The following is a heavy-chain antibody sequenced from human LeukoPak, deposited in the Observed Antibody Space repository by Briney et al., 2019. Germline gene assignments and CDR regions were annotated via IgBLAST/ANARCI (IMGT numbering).Heavy chain of an antibody. V-gene: IGHV3-23*01. CDR2: ISGSGGST. CDR1: GFAVSSCA. D-gene: IGHD3-10*01. CDR3: AKVLVRGVIIKGYYFDY. J-gene: IGHJ4*02. Sequence: GSLRLSCAASGFAVSSCAMSWVRQAPGKGLEWVSAISGSGGSTYYADSVKGRFTISRDNSKNTLYLQMNSLRAEDTAVYYCAKVLVRGVIIKGYYFDYWGQGTLVTVSS.